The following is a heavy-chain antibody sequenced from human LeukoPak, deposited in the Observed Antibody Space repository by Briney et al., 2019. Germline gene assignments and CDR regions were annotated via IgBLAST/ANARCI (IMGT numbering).Heavy chain of an antibody. CDR2: IPYDGSNK. V-gene: IGHV3-30*04. Sequence: GGSLRLSCAASGFTFSSYAMHWVRQAPGKGLEWVAVIPYDGSNKYYADSVKGRFTISRDNSKNTLYLQMNSLRAEDTAVYYCARDRLYYYYYGMDVWGQGTTVTVSS. CDR3: ARDRLYYYYYGMDV. J-gene: IGHJ6*02. CDR1: GFTFSSYA.